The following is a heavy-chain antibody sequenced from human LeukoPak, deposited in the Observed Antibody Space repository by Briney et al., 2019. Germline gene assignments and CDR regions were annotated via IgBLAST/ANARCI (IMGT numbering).Heavy chain of an antibody. D-gene: IGHD2-15*01. CDR3: AKRKSYSGGFDY. Sequence: GGSLRLSCAASGFTFSSYAMSWVREAPGKGLEWVSAINGSGGSTYYAVSVKGRFTISRDNSKNTLYLQMNSLRAEDTAVYYCAKRKSYSGGFDYWGQGTLVTVSS. CDR1: GFTFSSYA. J-gene: IGHJ4*02. V-gene: IGHV3-23*01. CDR2: INGSGGST.